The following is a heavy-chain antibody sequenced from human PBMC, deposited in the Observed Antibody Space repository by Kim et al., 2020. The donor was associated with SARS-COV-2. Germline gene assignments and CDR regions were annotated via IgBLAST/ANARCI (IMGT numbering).Heavy chain of an antibody. Sequence: DGGSRYSADSVKGRFTTSRDNAKNMVYLQMNSLRVDDTAIYYCTSIFEYWGQGALVTVSA. CDR3: TSIFEY. CDR2: DGGSR. D-gene: IGHD3-3*02. J-gene: IGHJ4*02. V-gene: IGHV3-74*01.